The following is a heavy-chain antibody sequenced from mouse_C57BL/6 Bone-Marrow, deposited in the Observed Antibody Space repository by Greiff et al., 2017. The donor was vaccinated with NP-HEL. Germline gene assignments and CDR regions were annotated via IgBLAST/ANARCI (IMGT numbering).Heavy chain of an antibody. CDR2: IYPRSGNT. D-gene: IGHD2-3*01. CDR3: ARQGGLLPFAY. Sequence: QVQLQQSGAELARPGASVKLSCKASGYTFTSYGISWVKQRTGQGLEWIGEIYPRSGNTYYNEKFKGKATLTADKSSSTAYMELRSLTSEDSAVYFCARQGGLLPFAYWGQGTLVTGSA. J-gene: IGHJ3*01. CDR1: GYTFTSYG. V-gene: IGHV1-81*01.